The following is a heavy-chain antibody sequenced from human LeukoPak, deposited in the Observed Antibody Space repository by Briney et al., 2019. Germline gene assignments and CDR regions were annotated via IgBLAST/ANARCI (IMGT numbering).Heavy chain of an antibody. Sequence: SETLSLTCTVSGGSISSSSYYWGWIRQPPGKGLEWIGSIYYSGSTYYNPSLKSRVTISVDTSKNQFSLKLSSVTAADTAVYYCARDQLYGGNSANWYFDLWGRGTLVTVSS. CDR2: IYYSGST. D-gene: IGHD4-23*01. J-gene: IGHJ2*01. CDR1: GGSISSSSYY. V-gene: IGHV4-39*07. CDR3: ARDQLYGGNSANWYFDL.